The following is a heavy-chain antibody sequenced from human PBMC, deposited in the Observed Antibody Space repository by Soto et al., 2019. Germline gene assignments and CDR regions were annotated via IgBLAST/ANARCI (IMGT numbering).Heavy chain of an antibody. J-gene: IGHJ3*02. CDR2: IIPMLGVR. CDR1: GGTFSTYS. CDR3: TIGSWSGEVFDI. Sequence: QVQLVQSGAEVKKPGSSVKVSCKDSGGTFSTYSMFWVRQAPGQGLEWMGRIIPMLGVRNYAQRFQDRVTIPEDKSTATVHMELSSLRSEDTALYYCTIGSWSGEVFDIWGQGTMVTVSS. V-gene: IGHV1-69*02. D-gene: IGHD2-21*01.